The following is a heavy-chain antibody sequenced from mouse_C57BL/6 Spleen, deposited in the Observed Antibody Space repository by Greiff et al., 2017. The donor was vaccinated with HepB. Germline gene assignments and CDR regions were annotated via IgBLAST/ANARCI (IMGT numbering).Heavy chain of an antibody. Sequence: VQLQQPGAELVRPGSSVKLSCKASGYTFTSYWMDWVKQRPGQGLEWIGNIYPSDSETHYNQKFKDKATLTVDKSSSTAYMQLSSLTSEDSAVYYCARWDYYGSSPGFAYWGQGTLVTVSA. CDR3: ARWDYYGSSPGFAY. CDR2: IYPSDSET. J-gene: IGHJ3*01. CDR1: GYTFTSYW. D-gene: IGHD1-1*01. V-gene: IGHV1-61*01.